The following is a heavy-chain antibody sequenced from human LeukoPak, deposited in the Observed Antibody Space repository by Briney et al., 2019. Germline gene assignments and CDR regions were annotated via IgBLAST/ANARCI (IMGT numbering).Heavy chain of an antibody. CDR3: ARHPGAGTFDY. CDR2: IYYSGST. D-gene: IGHD6-19*01. CDR1: GGSISSSSYY. J-gene: IGHJ4*02. Sequence: SETLSLTCTVSGGSISSSSYYWGWIRQPPGKGLEWIGSIYYSGSTYYNPSLESRVTISVDTSKNQFSLKLSSVTAADTAVYYCARHPGAGTFDYWGQGTLVTVSS. V-gene: IGHV4-39*01.